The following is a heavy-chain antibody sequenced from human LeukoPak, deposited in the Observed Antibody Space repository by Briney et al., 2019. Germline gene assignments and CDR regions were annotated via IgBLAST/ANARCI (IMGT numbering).Heavy chain of an antibody. D-gene: IGHD6-13*01. V-gene: IGHV1-3*01. CDR1: GYTFTSYA. CDR3: ARNNAAAALAYYFDY. CDR2: INAGNGNT. Sequence: GASVKVSCKASGYTFTSYAMHWVRQAPGQRLEWMGWINAGNGNTKYSQKFQGRVTITRDTSASTAYMELSSLRSEGTAVYYCARNNAAAALAYYFDYWGQGTLVTVSS. J-gene: IGHJ4*02.